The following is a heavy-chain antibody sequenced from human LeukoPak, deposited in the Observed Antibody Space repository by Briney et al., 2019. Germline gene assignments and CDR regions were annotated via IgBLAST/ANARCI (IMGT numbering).Heavy chain of an antibody. D-gene: IGHD5-24*01. CDR3: ARDRRGREMATLTHFDV. Sequence: SETLSLTCTVSGGSISSYYWSWIRQHPGKGLEWIGYIHFSGSAHYTPSLKSRVTISIDTSENQFSLKLSSVTAADTAVYYCARDRRGREMATLTHFDVWGQGTMVTVSS. CDR2: IHFSGSA. CDR1: GGSISSYY. J-gene: IGHJ3*01. V-gene: IGHV4-59*12.